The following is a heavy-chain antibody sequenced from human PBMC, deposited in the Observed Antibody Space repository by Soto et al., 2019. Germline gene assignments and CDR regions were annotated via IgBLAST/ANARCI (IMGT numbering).Heavy chain of an antibody. CDR3: ARSGGGYSYGYLDY. V-gene: IGHV1-69*06. Sequence: SVKVSCKASGGTFSSYAISWVRQAPGQGLEWMGGIIPIFGTANYAQKFQGRVAITADKSTSTAYMELSSLRSEDTAVYYCARSGGGYSYGYLDYWGQGTLVTVSS. D-gene: IGHD5-18*01. CDR1: GGTFSSYA. CDR2: IIPIFGTA. J-gene: IGHJ4*02.